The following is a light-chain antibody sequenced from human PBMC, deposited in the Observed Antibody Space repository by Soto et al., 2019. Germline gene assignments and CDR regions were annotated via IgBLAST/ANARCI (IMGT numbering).Light chain of an antibody. V-gene: IGKV3-15*01. J-gene: IGKJ5*01. Sequence: EIVMTQSPAPLSVSPGERATPSCRSSQSVSSNLAWYQQKPGQAPRLLIYGASTRATGIPARFSGSGSGTEFTLTISSLEPEDFAVYYCQQRSSWPPTITLGQGTRLEIK. CDR3: QQRSSWPPTIT. CDR2: GAS. CDR1: QSVSSN.